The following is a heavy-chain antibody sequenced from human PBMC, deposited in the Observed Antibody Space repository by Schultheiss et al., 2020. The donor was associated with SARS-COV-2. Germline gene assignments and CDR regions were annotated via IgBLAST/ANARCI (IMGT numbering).Heavy chain of an antibody. CDR1: GFTFSGSA. V-gene: IGHV3-73*01. D-gene: IGHD3-3*01. CDR2: IRSKANSYAT. CDR3: ANLPLQGIFGVVIAAFDI. J-gene: IGHJ3*02. Sequence: GGSLRLSCAASGFTFSGSAMHWVRQASGKGLEWVGRIRSKANSYATAYAASVKGRFTISRDDSKNTAYLQMNSLRAEDTAVYYCANLPLQGIFGVVIAAFDIWGQGTTVTVSS.